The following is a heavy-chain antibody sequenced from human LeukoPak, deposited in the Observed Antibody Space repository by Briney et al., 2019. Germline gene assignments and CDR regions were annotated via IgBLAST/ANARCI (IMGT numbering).Heavy chain of an antibody. CDR2: IYYSGST. V-gene: IGHV4-59*01. J-gene: IGHJ4*02. CDR1: GGSISSYY. Sequence: PSETLSPTCTVSGGSISSYYWSWIRQPPGKGLEWIGYIYYSGSTNYNPSLKSRVTISVDTSKNQFSLKLSSVTAADTAVYYCARVLQVGARYGRYFDYWGQGTLVTVSS. D-gene: IGHD1-26*01. CDR3: ARVLQVGARYGRYFDY.